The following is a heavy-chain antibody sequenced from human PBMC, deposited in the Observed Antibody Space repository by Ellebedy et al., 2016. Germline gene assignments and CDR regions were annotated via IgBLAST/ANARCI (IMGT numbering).Heavy chain of an antibody. CDR2: ISGNNGNT. CDR3: ARFSSTWYWYYFDY. CDR1: GYTFSSYG. J-gene: IGHJ4*02. V-gene: IGHV1-18*01. D-gene: IGHD6-13*01. Sequence: ASVKVSCXASGYTFSSYGISWVRQAPGQGLEWMGRISGNNGNTKYAQKLQGRVTMTTDTSTRTAYLELRSLRSDDTAVYYCARFSSTWYWYYFDYWGQGTLVTVSS.